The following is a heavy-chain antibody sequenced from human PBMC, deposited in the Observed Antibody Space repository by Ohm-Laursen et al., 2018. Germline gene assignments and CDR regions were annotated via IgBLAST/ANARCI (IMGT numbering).Heavy chain of an antibody. CDR3: AKGRVRGVNGRIDY. V-gene: IGHV3-9*01. CDR2: ISWNSGSI. CDR1: GFTFADYA. D-gene: IGHD3-10*01. Sequence: SLRLSCSAAGFTFADYAMHWVRQAPGKGLEWVSGISWNSGSIGYADSVKGRYTISRDNAKNSLYLQMNSLRAEDTALYYCAKGRVRGVNGRIDYWGQGTLVTVSS. J-gene: IGHJ4*02.